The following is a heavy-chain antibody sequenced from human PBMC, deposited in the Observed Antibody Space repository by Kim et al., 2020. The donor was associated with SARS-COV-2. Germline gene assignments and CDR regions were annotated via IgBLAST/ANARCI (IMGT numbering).Heavy chain of an antibody. D-gene: IGHD4-17*01. Sequence: NYNPSLKGRVTISVDTSKNQFSLKLNSVTAADTAVNYCARISTVTSNFDYWGQGTPVTVSP. CDR3: ARISTVTSNFDY. J-gene: IGHJ4*02. V-gene: IGHV4-34*01.